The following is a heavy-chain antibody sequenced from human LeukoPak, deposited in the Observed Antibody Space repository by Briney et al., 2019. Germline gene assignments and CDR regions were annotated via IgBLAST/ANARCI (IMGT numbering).Heavy chain of an antibody. CDR3: ASVPDYDILTGYSPYYFDY. J-gene: IGHJ4*02. Sequence: SAPLSLTFAVSGGSISSSNWWSWVRQPPGKGLEWIGEIYHSGSTNYNPSLKSRVTISVDKSKNQFSLKLSSVTAADTAVYYCASVPDYDILTGYSPYYFDYWGQGTLVTVSS. CDR2: IYHSGST. D-gene: IGHD3-9*01. V-gene: IGHV4-4*02. CDR1: GGSISSSNW.